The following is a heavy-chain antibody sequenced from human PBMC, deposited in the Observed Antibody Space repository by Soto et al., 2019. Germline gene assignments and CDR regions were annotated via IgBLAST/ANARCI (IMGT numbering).Heavy chain of an antibody. CDR2: MYYSGST. CDR3: ARDQGSGWDNWFDP. D-gene: IGHD6-19*01. Sequence: QVQLQESGPGLVKPSETLSLTCTVSGGSISSYYWSWIRQLPGKGLEWIGYMYYSGSTNYNPSLNSRVTISVDTSKNQFSLKLSSVTAADTAVYYFARDQGSGWDNWFDPWGQGTLVTVSS. V-gene: IGHV4-59*01. CDR1: GGSISSYY. J-gene: IGHJ5*02.